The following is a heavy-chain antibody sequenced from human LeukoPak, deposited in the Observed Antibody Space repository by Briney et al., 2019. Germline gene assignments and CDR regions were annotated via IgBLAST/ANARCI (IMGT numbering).Heavy chain of an antibody. J-gene: IGHJ4*02. CDR2: ISNSGSIT. Sequence: KPGGSLRLSCAASGFTFSDYYMTWIRQAPGKGLEWVSSISNSGSITYYADSVEGRFTISRDNAKNSLYLQMNSLRAEDTAVYYRARVDDYYDGSSYQGAYCDYWGQGTLVTVSS. V-gene: IGHV3-11*04. CDR1: GFTFSDYY. D-gene: IGHD3-22*01. CDR3: ARVDDYYDGSSYQGAYCDY.